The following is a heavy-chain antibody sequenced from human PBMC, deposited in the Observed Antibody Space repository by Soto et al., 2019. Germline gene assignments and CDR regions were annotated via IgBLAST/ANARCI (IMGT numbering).Heavy chain of an antibody. J-gene: IGHJ4*02. Sequence: GGSLRLSCAASGLTFSSYWMSWVRQAPGKGLEWVANIKQDGSEKYYVDSVKGRFTISRDNAKNSLYLQMNSLRAEDTAVYYCARESADGFYWGQGTLVTVS. CDR3: ARESADGFY. D-gene: IGHD6-13*01. V-gene: IGHV3-7*03. CDR1: GLTFSSYW. CDR2: IKQDGSEK.